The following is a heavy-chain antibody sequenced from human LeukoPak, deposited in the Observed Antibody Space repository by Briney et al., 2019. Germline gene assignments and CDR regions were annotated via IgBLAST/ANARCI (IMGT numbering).Heavy chain of an antibody. V-gene: IGHV4-59*01. CDR1: GGSISSYY. Sequence: SETLSLTCTVSGGSISSYYWSWIRQPPGKGLEWIGYIYYSGSTNYNPSLKSRVTISVDTSKNQFSLELSSVTAADTAVYYCARGKGGQWLVSFDYWGQGTLVTVSS. CDR3: ARGKGGQWLVSFDY. D-gene: IGHD6-19*01. J-gene: IGHJ4*02. CDR2: IYYSGST.